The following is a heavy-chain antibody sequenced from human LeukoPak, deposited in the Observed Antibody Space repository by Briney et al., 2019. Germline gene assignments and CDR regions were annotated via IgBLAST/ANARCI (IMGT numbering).Heavy chain of an antibody. V-gene: IGHV3-33*08. CDR2: VWHDGNNK. Sequence: GGSLRLSCAASGFTFSSYEMNWVRQAPGKGLEWVAVVWHDGNNKYYADSVKGRFTISRDNSKNMLYLQMNSLRAEDTAMYYCANNFDYWGQGTLVAVSS. J-gene: IGHJ4*02. CDR3: ANNFDY. CDR1: GFTFSSYE.